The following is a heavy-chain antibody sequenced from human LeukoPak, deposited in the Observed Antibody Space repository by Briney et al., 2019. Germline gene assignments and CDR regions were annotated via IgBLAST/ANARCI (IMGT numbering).Heavy chain of an antibody. D-gene: IGHD4-23*01. CDR2: ISGIGGST. CDR3: AKVPRTTVVTPYYFHY. CDR1: GFTFSSYA. Sequence: GGSLRLSCAASGFTFSSYAMSWVRQAPGKGLEWVSAISGIGGSTYYSDSVRGRFTISRDNSENTLYLQMNSLRAEDTAVYYCAKVPRTTVVTPYYFHYWGQGTLVTVSS. J-gene: IGHJ4*02. V-gene: IGHV3-23*01.